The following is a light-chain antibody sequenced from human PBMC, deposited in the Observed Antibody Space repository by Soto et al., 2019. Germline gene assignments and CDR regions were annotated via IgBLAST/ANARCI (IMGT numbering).Light chain of an antibody. Sequence: EIVLTQSPATPSLSPGERATLSCRASQSVSSYLAWYQQKPGQAPRLLIYDAHNRATGIPDRFSGSGSGTDFTLTLSRLEPEDFAVYYCQQQGRSWITFGQGTRLENK. CDR1: QSVSSY. V-gene: IGKV3-11*01. J-gene: IGKJ5*01. CDR3: QQQGRSWIT. CDR2: DAH.